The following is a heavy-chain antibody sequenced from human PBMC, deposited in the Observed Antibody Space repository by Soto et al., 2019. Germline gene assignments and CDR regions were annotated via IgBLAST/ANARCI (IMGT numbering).Heavy chain of an antibody. J-gene: IGHJ4*02. CDR1: GFTFSGFI. CDR3: XXRLWAVGGPFHY. CDR2: INPRGDVT. V-gene: IGHV3-23*01. Sequence: DVQLLESGGGLVQPGGSLRLSCAPSGFTFSGFIMDWVRQAPGKGLEWVSEINPRGDVTNYAESVKGRFTVXRDNSRXXXXXXXXXXXXXXXXXXXXXXRLWAVGGPFHYWGQGTLVTVSS. D-gene: IGHD2-15*01.